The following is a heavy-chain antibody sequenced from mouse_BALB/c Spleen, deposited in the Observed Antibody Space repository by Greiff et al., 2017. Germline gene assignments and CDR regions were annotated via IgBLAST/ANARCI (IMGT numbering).Heavy chain of an antibody. V-gene: IGHV7-3*02. CDR3: ARVDYYGYYAMDY. D-gene: IGHD1-1*01. J-gene: IGHJ4*01. Sequence: EVNVVESGGGLVQPGGSLRLSCATSGFTFTDYYMSWVRQPPGKALEWLGFIRNKANGYTTEYSASVKGRFTISRDNSQSILYLQMNTLRAEDSATYYCARVDYYGYYAMDYWGQGTSVTVSS. CDR2: IRNKANGYTT. CDR1: GFTFTDYY.